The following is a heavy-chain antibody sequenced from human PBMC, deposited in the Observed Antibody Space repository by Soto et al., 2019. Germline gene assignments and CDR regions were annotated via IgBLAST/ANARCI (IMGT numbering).Heavy chain of an antibody. J-gene: IGHJ6*02. CDR2: IIPIFGTA. CDR3: ARDQPNVDTAMVNYYYYGMDV. Sequence: GASVKVSCKASGGTFSSYAISWVRQAPGQGLEWMGGIIPIFGTANYAQKFQGRVTITADESTSTAYMELSSLRSEDTAVYYCARDQPNVDTAMVNYYYYGMDVWGQGTTVTAP. CDR1: GGTFSSYA. D-gene: IGHD5-18*01. V-gene: IGHV1-69*13.